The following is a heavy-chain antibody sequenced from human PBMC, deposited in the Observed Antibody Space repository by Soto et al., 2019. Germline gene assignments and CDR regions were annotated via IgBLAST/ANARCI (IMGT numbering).Heavy chain of an antibody. J-gene: IGHJ3*02. V-gene: IGHV1-18*01. Sequence: QVRLVQSGAEVKKPGASVKVSCKASGYTFTSYGISWVRQAPGQGPEWMGRISTYNGNTNYVQKLQGRVTMTTDTSTNTAYMELRSLRYDDTAVYYCARDPGYSTTWHQAFDMWGQGTMVTVSS. CDR1: GYTFTSYG. CDR2: ISTYNGNT. CDR3: ARDPGYSTTWHQAFDM. D-gene: IGHD6-13*01.